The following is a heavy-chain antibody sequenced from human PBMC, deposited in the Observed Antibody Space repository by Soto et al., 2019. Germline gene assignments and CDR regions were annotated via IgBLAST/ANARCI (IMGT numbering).Heavy chain of an antibody. Sequence: QVQLVESGGGVVQPGRSLRLSCAASGFTFSSYGMHWVRQAPGKGLEWVAVISYDGSNKYYADSVKGRFTISRDNSKNPLYLQMNSLRAEDTAVYYCAKDLRRITMIVVVNPQAWCMDVWGQGTTVTVSS. V-gene: IGHV3-30*18. CDR2: ISYDGSNK. CDR3: AKDLRRITMIVVVNPQAWCMDV. J-gene: IGHJ6*02. D-gene: IGHD3-22*01. CDR1: GFTFSSYG.